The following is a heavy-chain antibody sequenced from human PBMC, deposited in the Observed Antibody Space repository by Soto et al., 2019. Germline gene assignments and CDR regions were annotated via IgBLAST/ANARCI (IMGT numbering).Heavy chain of an antibody. CDR3: ARGRSVTPYYFDY. Sequence: QVQLVQSGAEVKKPGSSVKVSCKASGGTFSSYTISWVRQAPGQGLEWMGRIIPILGIANYAQKFQGRVTITADKSTSTAYMELSSLRSEDTAVYYCARGRSVTPYYFDYWGQGTLVTVSS. CDR2: IIPILGIA. CDR1: GGTFSSYT. V-gene: IGHV1-69*02. D-gene: IGHD4-17*01. J-gene: IGHJ4*02.